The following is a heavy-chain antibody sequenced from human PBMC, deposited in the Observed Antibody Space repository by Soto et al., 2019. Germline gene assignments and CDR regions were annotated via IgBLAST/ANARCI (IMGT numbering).Heavy chain of an antibody. CDR1: GCSISSSSYY. J-gene: IGHJ4*02. CDR3: ARLSRIQLWLGYFDY. Sequence: PSESLSLTCAVSGCSISSSSYYWGWHRQPPGKGLEWIGTINYSGSTYYNASLESRVTISVDTSKKQFSLKLSSVTAADTAVYYCARLSRIQLWLGYFDYWGQGTLVTVSS. D-gene: IGHD5-18*01. V-gene: IGHV4-39*01. CDR2: INYSGST.